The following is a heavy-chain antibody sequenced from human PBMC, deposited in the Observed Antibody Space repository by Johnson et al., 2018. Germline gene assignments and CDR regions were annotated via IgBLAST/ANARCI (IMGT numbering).Heavy chain of an antibody. CDR2: ISDEVSNK. CDR3: ASLSAGAFDI. J-gene: IGHJ3*02. D-gene: IGHD3-3*02. CDR1: GFTFSSYA. V-gene: IGHV3-30-3*01. Sequence: QVQLVESGGGVVQPGRSLRLSCAASGFTFSSYAMHWVRQAPGKGLEWVAVISDEVSNKYYADSVKGRFTISRDNSKNTLYLQMNSLRAEDTAVYYCASLSAGAFDIWGQGTMVTVSS.